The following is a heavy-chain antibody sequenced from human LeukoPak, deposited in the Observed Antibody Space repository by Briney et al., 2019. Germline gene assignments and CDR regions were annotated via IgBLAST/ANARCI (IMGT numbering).Heavy chain of an antibody. Sequence: ASVKVSCKASGYSFTAYYLHWVRQAPGQGLEWMGWINPSSGDTDYAQNFQGRVTLTRDASITTAYLELSSLTSADTAVYYCARKKQLIYDVGFDPWGQGTLVTVSS. CDR2: INPSSGDT. V-gene: IGHV1-2*02. J-gene: IGHJ5*02. CDR3: ARKKQLIYDVGFDP. D-gene: IGHD2-2*02. CDR1: GYSFTAYY.